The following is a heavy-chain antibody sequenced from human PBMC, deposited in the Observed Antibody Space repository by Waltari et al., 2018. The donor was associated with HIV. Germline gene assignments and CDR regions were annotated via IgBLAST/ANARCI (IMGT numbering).Heavy chain of an antibody. D-gene: IGHD2-15*01. CDR3: ARDAPPYCSGGNCYGDY. CDR2: ISTYNGNT. Sequence: QVQLVQPGAQVKNPGASVHRSCKASGYTLTSYAISRARQAPGQGLEWMGWISTYNGNTKSAQKLQGRVTMTTDTSTSTAYMELRSLRSDDTAVYYCARDAPPYCSGGNCYGDYWGQGTLVTVST. CDR1: GYTLTSYA. J-gene: IGHJ4*02. V-gene: IGHV1-18*01.